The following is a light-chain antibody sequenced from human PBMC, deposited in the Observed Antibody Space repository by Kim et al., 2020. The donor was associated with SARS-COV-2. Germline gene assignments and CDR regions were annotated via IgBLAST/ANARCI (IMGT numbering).Light chain of an antibody. CDR2: INSDGSH. J-gene: IGLJ3*02. V-gene: IGLV4-69*01. CDR3: QTWGSGIRV. CDR1: SGHRNYA. Sequence: QLVLTQSPSASASLGASVKLTCTLSSGHRNYAIAWHQQQPEKGPRYLMRINSDGSHNRGDGIPDRFSGSSSGAERYLTISSLQSEDEADYYCQTWGSGIRVFGGGTKVTVL.